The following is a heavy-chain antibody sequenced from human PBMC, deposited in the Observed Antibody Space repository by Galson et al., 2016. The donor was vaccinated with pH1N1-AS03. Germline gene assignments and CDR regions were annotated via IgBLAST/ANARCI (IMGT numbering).Heavy chain of an antibody. Sequence: SLRLSCAGAGFPFSNYWMSWVRQAPGKGLEWVANMKEDGKEIYYVDSVKGRFTISRDNARNTLFLQMDRLAGDDTGVYYCAIADYGSGRILDYWGQGTLVTVPS. CDR2: MKEDGKEI. V-gene: IGHV3-7*01. CDR1: GFPFSNYW. J-gene: IGHJ4*02. CDR3: AIADYGSGRILDY. D-gene: IGHD3-10*01.